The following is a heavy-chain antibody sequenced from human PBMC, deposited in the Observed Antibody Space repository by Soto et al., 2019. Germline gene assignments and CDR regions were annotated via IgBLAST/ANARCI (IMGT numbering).Heavy chain of an antibody. Sequence: QVQLQQWGAGLLKPSETLSLTCAVYGGSFSGYYWSWIRQPPGKGLEWIGESNHSGSTNYNPYHKRQITTSVDTTKNQFSLKLSSVNAAETAVYYCARGSNGVEPDHKAPFYYWGPRTLDTVST. V-gene: IGHV4-34*01. CDR1: GGSFSGYY. J-gene: IGHJ4*02. CDR2: SNHSGST. CDR3: ARGSNGVEPDHKAPFYY. D-gene: IGHD2-2*01.